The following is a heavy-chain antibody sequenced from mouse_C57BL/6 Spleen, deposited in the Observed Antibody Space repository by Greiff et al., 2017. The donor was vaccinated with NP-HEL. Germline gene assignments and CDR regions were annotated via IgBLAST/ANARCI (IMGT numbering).Heavy chain of an antibody. CDR3: TNQDGPKEDY. CDR1: GFNIKDDY. D-gene: IGHD2-3*01. J-gene: IGHJ2*01. Sequence: EVQLQESGAELVRPGASVKLSCTASGFNIKDDYMHWVKQRPEQGLEWIGWIDPENGDTEYASKFQGKATITADTSSNTAYLQLSSLTSEDTAVYYCTNQDGPKEDYWGQGTTLTVSS. V-gene: IGHV14-4*01. CDR2: IDPENGDT.